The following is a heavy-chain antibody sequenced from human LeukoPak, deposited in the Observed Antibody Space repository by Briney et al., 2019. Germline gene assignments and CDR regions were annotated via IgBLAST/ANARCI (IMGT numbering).Heavy chain of an antibody. CDR1: NYTFSDYD. Sequence: ASVKVSCKASNYTFSDYDVTWVRQAPGQGLEWMGWVSKYTSNADYAPKFQGRVSMTTDTSTRTAYMELRSLRPDDTAVYFCAREDDRSFGAYDCWGQGTLVTVS. CDR3: AREDDRSFGAYDC. J-gene: IGHJ4*02. V-gene: IGHV1-18*01. CDR2: VSKYTSNA. D-gene: IGHD4-17*01.